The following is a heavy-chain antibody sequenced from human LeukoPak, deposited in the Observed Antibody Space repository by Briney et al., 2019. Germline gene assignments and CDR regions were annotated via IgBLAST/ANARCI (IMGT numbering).Heavy chain of an antibody. CDR3: ASVVAPGTGLDY. Sequence: SETLSLTCTVSGGSISSYYWSWIRQPPGKGLEWIGYIYYSGSTNYNPSLKSRVTISVDTSKNQFSLKLSSVTAADTAVYYCASVVAPGTGLDYWGQGTLVTVSS. CDR1: GGSISSYY. J-gene: IGHJ4*02. D-gene: IGHD6-13*01. CDR2: IYYSGST. V-gene: IGHV4-59*01.